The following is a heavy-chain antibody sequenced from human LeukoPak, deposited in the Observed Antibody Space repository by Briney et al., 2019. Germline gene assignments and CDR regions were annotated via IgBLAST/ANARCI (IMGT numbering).Heavy chain of an antibody. D-gene: IGHD3-10*01. CDR1: GFTFSSYG. V-gene: IGHV3-23*01. CDR3: ARDRSQEFDP. CDR2: ISGSGGST. Sequence: GGTLRLSCAASGFTFSSYGMSWVRQAPGKGLEWVSAISGSGGSTYYADSVKGRFTISRDNSKNTLYLQMNRLKDDDTAVYYCARDRSQEFDPWGQGTLVTVSS. J-gene: IGHJ5*02.